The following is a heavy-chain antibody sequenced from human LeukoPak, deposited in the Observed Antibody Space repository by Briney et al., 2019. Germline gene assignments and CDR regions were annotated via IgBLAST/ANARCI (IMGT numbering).Heavy chain of an antibody. CDR1: GGSISSSNW. J-gene: IGHJ3*02. CDR2: IYHSGST. Sequence: TSGTLSLTCAVSGGSISSSNWWSWVRQPPGKGLEWIGEIYHSGSTNYNPSLKGRVTISVDKSKNQFSLKLSSVTAADTAVYYCARDPYDTTFHDAFDIWGQGTMVTVSS. CDR3: ARDPYDTTFHDAFDI. V-gene: IGHV4-4*02. D-gene: IGHD3-9*01.